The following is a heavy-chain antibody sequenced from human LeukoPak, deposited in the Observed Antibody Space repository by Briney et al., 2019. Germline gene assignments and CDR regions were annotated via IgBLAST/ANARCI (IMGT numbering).Heavy chain of an antibody. CDR1: GGSISSYY. V-gene: IGHV4-59*01. D-gene: IGHD5-24*01. Sequence: SETLSLTCTVSGGSISSYYRSWIRQPPGKGLEWIGYIYYSGSTNYNPSLKSRVTISVDTSKNQFSLKLSSVTAADTAVYYCARGVETHDYWGQGTLVTVSS. CDR3: ARGVETHDY. J-gene: IGHJ4*02. CDR2: IYYSGST.